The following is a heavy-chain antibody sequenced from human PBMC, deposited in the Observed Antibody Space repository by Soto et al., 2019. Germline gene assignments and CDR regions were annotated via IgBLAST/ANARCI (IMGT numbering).Heavy chain of an antibody. CDR2: ISASGGNI. V-gene: IGHV3-23*01. D-gene: IGHD3-16*01. CDR3: AKVAGGLGYFDL. CDR1: GFIFSDYA. J-gene: IGHJ2*01. Sequence: EVQLLESGGGLARPGGSLRLSCVASGFIFSDYAMTWIRQAPGKGLEWVATISASGGNIEYTDSLKGRFTISRDNSKKKVYLQINGLTADDTAVHYCAKVAGGLGYFDLWGRGTLVTVSS.